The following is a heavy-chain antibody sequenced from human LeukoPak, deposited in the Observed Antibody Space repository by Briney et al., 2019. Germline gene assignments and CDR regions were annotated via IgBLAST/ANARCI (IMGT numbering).Heavy chain of an antibody. V-gene: IGHV1-18*01. CDR3: ARDSSPDDSSGYFDY. Sequence: GSSVKVSCKASGGTFSSYAISWVRQAPGQGLEWMGWISAYNGNTNYAQKLQGRVTMTTDTSTSTAYMELRSLRSDDTAVYYCARDSSPDDSSGYFDYWGQGTLVTVSS. J-gene: IGHJ4*02. CDR2: ISAYNGNT. D-gene: IGHD3-22*01. CDR1: GGTFSSYA.